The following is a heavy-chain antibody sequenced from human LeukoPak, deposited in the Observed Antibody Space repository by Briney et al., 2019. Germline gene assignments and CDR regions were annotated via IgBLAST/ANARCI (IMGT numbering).Heavy chain of an antibody. J-gene: IGHJ4*02. Sequence: GASVKVSCKASGYTFTSYAMNWVRQAPGQGLEWMGWINTNTGNPTYAQGFTGRFVFSLDTSVSTAYLQISSLKAEDTAVYYFGGGPPNYCSSTSCYEVSTLGDWGQGTLVTVSS. V-gene: IGHV7-4-1*02. CDR2: INTNTGNP. CDR1: GYTFTSYA. D-gene: IGHD2-2*01. CDR3: GGGPPNYCSSTSCYEVSTLGD.